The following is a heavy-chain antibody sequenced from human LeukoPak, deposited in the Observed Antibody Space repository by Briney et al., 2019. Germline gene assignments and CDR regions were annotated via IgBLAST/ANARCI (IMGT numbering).Heavy chain of an antibody. CDR3: ARGSIPATMTPYYYYYYMDV. CDR1: GYTFTGYY. V-gene: IGHV1-2*04. J-gene: IGHJ6*03. D-gene: IGHD2-2*01. CDR2: INPNSGGT. Sequence: ASVKVSCKASGYTFTGYYMHWVRQAPGQGLEWMGWINPNSGGTNYAQKFQGWVTMTRDTSISTAYMELSRLRSDDTAVYHCARGSIPATMTPYYYYYYMDVWGKGTTVTVSS.